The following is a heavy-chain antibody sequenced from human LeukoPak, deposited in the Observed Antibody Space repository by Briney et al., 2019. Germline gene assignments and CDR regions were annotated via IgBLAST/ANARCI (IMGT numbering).Heavy chain of an antibody. CDR2: ISSSSSYI. D-gene: IGHD3-9*01. J-gene: IGHJ4*02. V-gene: IGHV3-21*01. Sequence: GGSLRLSCAASGFTFSSYSMNWVRQAPGKGLEWVSSISSSSSYIYYADSVKGRFTISRDNAKNSLYLQMNSLRVEDTAIYYCARVARQSTGYWGQGTLVSVS. CDR3: ARVARQSTGY. CDR1: GFTFSSYS.